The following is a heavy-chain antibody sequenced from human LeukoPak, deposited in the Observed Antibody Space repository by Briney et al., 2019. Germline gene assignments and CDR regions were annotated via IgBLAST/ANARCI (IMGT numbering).Heavy chain of an antibody. CDR3: AKGSELYYESSGYYEG. CDR1: GFTFDDYG. CDR2: ISCNSGSI. V-gene: IGHV3-9*01. D-gene: IGHD3-22*01. Sequence: PGRSLRLSCAASGFTFDDYGMHWVRHAPGKGLEWVSGISCNSGSIFYADSVKGRFTISRDNAKNSLYLQMNSLRAEDTALYCWAKGSELYYESSGYYEGWGQGTLVTVSS. J-gene: IGHJ4*02.